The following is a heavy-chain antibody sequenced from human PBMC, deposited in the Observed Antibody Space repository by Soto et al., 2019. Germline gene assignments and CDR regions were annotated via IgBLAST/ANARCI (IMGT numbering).Heavy chain of an antibody. D-gene: IGHD3-3*01. CDR1: GFTFSSFA. Sequence: QVHLVESGGGVVQPGRSLRLSCAASGFTFSSFALHWVRQAPGEGLEWVALISHDGRIENYADSVKGRFIISRDNSKNTVYMQMDSLRLEDTGVYYCARDGLPDDFRSGGYWFDPLGQGTQVTVSS. V-gene: IGHV3-30-3*01. CDR3: ARDGLPDDFRSGGYWFDP. CDR2: ISHDGRIE. J-gene: IGHJ5*02.